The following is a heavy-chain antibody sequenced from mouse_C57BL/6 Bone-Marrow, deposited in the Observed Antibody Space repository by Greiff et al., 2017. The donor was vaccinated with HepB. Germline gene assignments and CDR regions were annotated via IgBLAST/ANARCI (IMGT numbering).Heavy chain of an antibody. Sequence: VQLQQSGAELVKPGASVKLSCKASGYTFTSYWMQWVKQRPGQGLEWIGEIDPSDSYTNYNQKFKGKATLTVDTSSSTAYMQLSSLTSEDSAVYYCARGGYDGYSLDYWGQGTTLTVSS. J-gene: IGHJ2*01. CDR2: IDPSDSYT. CDR3: ARGGYDGYSLDY. V-gene: IGHV1-50*01. CDR1: GYTFTSYW. D-gene: IGHD2-3*01.